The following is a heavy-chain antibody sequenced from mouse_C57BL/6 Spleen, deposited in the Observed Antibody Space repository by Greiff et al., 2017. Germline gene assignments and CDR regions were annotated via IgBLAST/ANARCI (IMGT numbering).Heavy chain of an antibody. CDR2: IYPGAGDT. CDR1: GYAFSSYW. J-gene: IGHJ2*01. V-gene: IGHV1-80*01. Sequence: QVQLKQSGAELVKPGASVKISCKASGYAFSSYWMNWVKQRPGKGLEWIGQIYPGAGDTNYNGKFKGKATLTADKSSSTAYMQLSSLTSEDSAVYFCARRGDYYGSHFDYWGQGTTLTVSS. CDR3: ARRGDYYGSHFDY. D-gene: IGHD1-1*01.